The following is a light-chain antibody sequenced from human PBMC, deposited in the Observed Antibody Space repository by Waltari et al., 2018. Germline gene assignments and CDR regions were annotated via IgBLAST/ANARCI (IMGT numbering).Light chain of an antibody. CDR2: DAA. CDR3: QVWDSSSDLNWV. CDR1: NIGTKS. J-gene: IGLJ3*02. Sequence: YVLSQPPSVSVAPGEPASIPCGGTNIGTKSVHWYQVKAGLAPRLVVYDAAVRPSGIPERFSGFNSGNTATLTITGVEGGDEADYFCQVWDSSSDLNWVFGGGTKLTVL. V-gene: IGLV3-21*02.